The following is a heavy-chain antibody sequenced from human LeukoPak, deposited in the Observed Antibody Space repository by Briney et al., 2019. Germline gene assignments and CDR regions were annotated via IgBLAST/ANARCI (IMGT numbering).Heavy chain of an antibody. D-gene: IGHD3-22*01. CDR2: IKQDESEK. CDR1: GFTFSNYW. V-gene: IGHV3-7*01. CDR3: ATYSSLNRREFQF. J-gene: IGHJ1*01. Sequence: PGGSLRLSCAASGFTFSNYWMSWVRQAPGKGLEWVANIKQDESEKYYVDSVKGRFTISRDNAKNSLYLQMNSLRAEDTAVYYCATYSSLNRREFQFWGQGTLLTVSS.